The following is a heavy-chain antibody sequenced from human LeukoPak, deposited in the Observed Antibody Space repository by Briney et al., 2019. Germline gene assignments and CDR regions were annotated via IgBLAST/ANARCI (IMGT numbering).Heavy chain of an antibody. J-gene: IGHJ4*02. CDR2: ISYDGSNK. CDR1: GFTFSSYA. V-gene: IGHV3-30-3*01. D-gene: IGHD6-13*01. CDR3: ASLGGYSSS. Sequence: GGSLRLSCAASGFTFSSYAMHWVRQAPGKGLEWVAVISYDGSNKYYADSVKGRFTISRDNSKNTLYLQMNSLRAEDMAVYYCASLGGYSSSWGQGTLVTVSS.